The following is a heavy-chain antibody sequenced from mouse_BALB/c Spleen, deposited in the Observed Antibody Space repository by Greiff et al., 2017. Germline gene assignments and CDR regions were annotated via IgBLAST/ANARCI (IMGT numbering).Heavy chain of an antibody. CDR1: GFTFSSYA. D-gene: IGHD1-1*01. CDR2: ISSGGSYT. V-gene: IGHV5-9-4*01. J-gene: IGHJ2*01. CDR3: AREYYGSFDY. Sequence: EVKLMESGGGLVKPGGSLKLSCAASGFTFSSYAMSWVRQSPEKRLEWVAEISSGGSYTYYPDTVTGRFTISRDNAKNTLYLEMSSLRSEDTAMYYCAREYYGSFDYWGQGTTLTVSS.